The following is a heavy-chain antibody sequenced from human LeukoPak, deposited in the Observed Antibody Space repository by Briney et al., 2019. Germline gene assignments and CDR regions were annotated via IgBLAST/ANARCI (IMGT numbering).Heavy chain of an antibody. Sequence: PSETLSLTCTVSGGSISSSSYYWSWIRQPAGKGLEWIGRIYTSGSTNYNPSLKSRVTMSVDTSKNQFSLKLSSVTAADTAVYYCARAASGYSFGDYYYYYMDVWGKGTTVTISS. D-gene: IGHD5-18*01. V-gene: IGHV4-61*02. J-gene: IGHJ6*03. CDR2: IYTSGST. CDR1: GGSISSSSYY. CDR3: ARAASGYSFGDYYYYYMDV.